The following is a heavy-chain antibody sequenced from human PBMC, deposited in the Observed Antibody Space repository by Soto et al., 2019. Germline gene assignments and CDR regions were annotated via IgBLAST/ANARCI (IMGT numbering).Heavy chain of an antibody. CDR3: AAEIRAAAGVLY. J-gene: IGHJ4*02. D-gene: IGHD6-13*01. V-gene: IGHV1-58*02. Sequence: ASVKVSCKASGFTFTSSAMQWVRQARGQRLEWIGWIVVGSGNTNYAQKFQERVTITRDMSTSTAYMELSSLRSEDTAVYYCAAEIRAAAGVLYWGQGTLVTVSS. CDR2: IVVGSGNT. CDR1: GFTFTSSA.